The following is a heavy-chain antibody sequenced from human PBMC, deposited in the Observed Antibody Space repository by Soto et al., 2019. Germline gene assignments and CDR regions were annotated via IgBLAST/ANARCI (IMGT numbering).Heavy chain of an antibody. V-gene: IGHV1-2*02. D-gene: IGHD3-10*01. J-gene: IGHJ4*02. CDR3: ATDDYGIFPY. CDR1: GYPFTTYY. Sequence: ASVKVSCKVSGYPFTTYYIHWVRQAPGQGLEWMGWIDPRSGGTVYEQKFQGRVTMTRDTSISTVYMDLSGLTSDDTTLYYCATDDYGIFPYWGQGSLVTVSS. CDR2: IDPRSGGT.